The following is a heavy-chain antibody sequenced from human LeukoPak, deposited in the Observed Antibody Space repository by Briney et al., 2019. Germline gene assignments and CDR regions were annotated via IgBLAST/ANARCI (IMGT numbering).Heavy chain of an antibody. D-gene: IGHD3-22*01. CDR1: GFTFSSYS. V-gene: IGHV3-21*01. CDR2: ISSSSSYI. CDR3: AGERYYYDSSGSIDGVGFDY. Sequence: GGSLRLSCAASGFTFSSYSMNWVRQAPGKGLEWVSSISSSSSYIYYADSVKGRFTISRDNAKNSLYLQMNSLRAEDTAVYYCAGERYYYDSSGSIDGVGFDYGGQGTLVTVSS. J-gene: IGHJ4*02.